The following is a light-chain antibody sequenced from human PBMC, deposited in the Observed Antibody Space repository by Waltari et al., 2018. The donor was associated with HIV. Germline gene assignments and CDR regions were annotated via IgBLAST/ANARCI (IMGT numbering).Light chain of an antibody. Sequence: DIVLTQSPDSMAVSLGERATVNCTSSQTVLYSSDNRDYLAWYQVRPGQPPQLLIYWASTRQSGVPDRFSGSGSGTHFPLTISGLQAEDVAIYYCQQYYTTPQSFGQGTRLEI. CDR1: QTVLYSSDNRDY. J-gene: IGKJ2*03. V-gene: IGKV4-1*01. CDR2: WAS. CDR3: QQYYTTPQS.